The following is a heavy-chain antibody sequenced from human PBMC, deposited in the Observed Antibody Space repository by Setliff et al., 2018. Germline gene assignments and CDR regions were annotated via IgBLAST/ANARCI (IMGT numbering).Heavy chain of an antibody. CDR3: AKDFRDLGYSDY. J-gene: IGHJ4*02. CDR2: ISADGDDT. Sequence: GGSLRLSCAASGFTFSDYAMSWVRQAPGKGLEWVSVISADGDDTYYADSVKGRFTISRDNSKNTLYLQMNSLRAEDTAVYYCAKDFRDLGYSDYWGQGTLVTVSS. CDR1: GFTFSDYA. V-gene: IGHV3-23*01.